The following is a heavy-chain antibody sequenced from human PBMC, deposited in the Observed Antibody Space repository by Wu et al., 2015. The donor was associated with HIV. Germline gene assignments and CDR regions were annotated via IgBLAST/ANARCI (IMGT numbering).Heavy chain of an antibody. V-gene: IGHV1-2*02. D-gene: IGHD3-10*01. Sequence: QVQLVQSGAEVKKPGASVKVSCRASEYTFTAYYLHWIRQAPGQRLEWMGYITPQSGSTLYSQKFRDRVSLTRDTAISTAFMYLSGLTSDDTAVCYCARSDFGSGTLASHWGQGTLVTVSS. CDR1: EYTFTAYY. J-gene: IGHJ4*02. CDR2: ITPQSGST. CDR3: ARSDFGSGTLASH.